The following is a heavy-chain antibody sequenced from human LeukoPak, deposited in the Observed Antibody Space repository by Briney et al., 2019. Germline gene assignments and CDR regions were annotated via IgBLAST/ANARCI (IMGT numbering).Heavy chain of an antibody. D-gene: IGHD5-18*01. CDR1: GFTFEDYA. CDR2: ISGDGGST. Sequence: PGGSLRLSCAASGFTFEDYAMHWVRQAPGKGLEWVSLISGDGGSTYYADSVKGRFTISRDNSKNSLYLQMYSLITEDTALYYCAKGTGMVKWDYWGQGTLVTVSS. J-gene: IGHJ4*02. V-gene: IGHV3-43*02. CDR3: AKGTGMVKWDY.